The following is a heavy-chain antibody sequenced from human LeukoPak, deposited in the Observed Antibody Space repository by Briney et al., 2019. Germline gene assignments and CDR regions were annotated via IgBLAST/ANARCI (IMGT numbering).Heavy chain of an antibody. CDR3: AVIRDRGDDAFDI. D-gene: IGHD3-10*01. CDR2: IYPGDSDT. J-gene: IGHJ3*02. V-gene: IGHV5-51*01. Sequence: GESLKISCKGSGYSFTSYWIGWVRQLPGKGLEWMGIIYPGDSDTRYSPSFQGQVTISADKSISTAYLQWSSLKASDTAMYYCAVIRDRGDDAFDIWGQGTMVTVSS. CDR1: GYSFTSYW.